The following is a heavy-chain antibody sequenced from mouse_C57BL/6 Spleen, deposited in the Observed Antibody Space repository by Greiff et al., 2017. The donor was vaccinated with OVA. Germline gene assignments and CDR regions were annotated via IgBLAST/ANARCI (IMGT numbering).Heavy chain of an antibody. CDR1: GYAFSSSW. V-gene: IGHV1-82*01. J-gene: IGHJ2*01. D-gene: IGHD2-4*01. Sequence: VQLQQSGPELVKPGASVKISCKASGYAFSSSWMNWVKQRPGKGLEWIGRIYPGDGDTNYNGKFKGKATLTADKSSSTAYMQLSSLTSEDSAVYFCARFDYDNYWGQGTTLTVSS. CDR3: ARFDYDNY. CDR2: IYPGDGDT.